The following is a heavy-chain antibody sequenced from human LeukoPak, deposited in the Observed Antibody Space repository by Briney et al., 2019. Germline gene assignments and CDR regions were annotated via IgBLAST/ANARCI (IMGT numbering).Heavy chain of an antibody. CDR2: FYHSGNT. V-gene: IGHV4-38-2*02. D-gene: IGHD4-17*01. CDR1: GYSISSCYY. Sequence: PSGTLSLTCAVSGYSISSCYYRGWSRPPPGKGVGGIGIFYHSGNTYYTPSLKSRVTISVDTSKNQFSLKLSSVTAADTAVYYCARDRRSYGDYAAFDIWGQGTMVTVSS. J-gene: IGHJ3*02. CDR3: ARDRRSYGDYAAFDI.